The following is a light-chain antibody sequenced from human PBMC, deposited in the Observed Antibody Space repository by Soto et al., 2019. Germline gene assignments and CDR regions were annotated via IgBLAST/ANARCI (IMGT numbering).Light chain of an antibody. Sequence: DIQMTQSPSFVSASVGDRVTITCRASQGISSWLSWYQQKPGTATTLLVYKASTLQDGVTSRFSGSGSGTDFTLTINSLQPSDFGTYYCHQASSFPLTVGGGTKVEIK. V-gene: IGKV1-12*01. CDR3: HQASSFPLT. J-gene: IGKJ4*01. CDR2: KAS. CDR1: QGISSW.